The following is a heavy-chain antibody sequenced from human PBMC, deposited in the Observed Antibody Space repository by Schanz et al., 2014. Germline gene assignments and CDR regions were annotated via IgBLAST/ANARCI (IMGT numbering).Heavy chain of an antibody. V-gene: IGHV3-30*19. D-gene: IGHD2-15*01. J-gene: IGHJ6*02. CDR3: AKARRKSNCSGGRCFHYSYYGMDV. CDR1: GFSLNTYG. Sequence: VQLLESGGGVVQPGTSLILSCSVSGFSLNTYGIHWFRQPAGKGLEWVAVISYDGSNKYYADSVKGRFTISRDNSKNTLYLQMNSLRAEDTAVYYCAKARRKSNCSGGRCFHYSYYGMDVWGQGTTVTVSS. CDR2: ISYDGSNK.